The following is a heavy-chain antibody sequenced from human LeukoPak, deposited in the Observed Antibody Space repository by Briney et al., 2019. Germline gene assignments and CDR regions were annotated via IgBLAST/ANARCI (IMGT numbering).Heavy chain of an antibody. CDR1: GFTVSSNY. V-gene: IGHV3-53*01. J-gene: IGHJ4*02. CDR3: VGWNDERWVDY. Sequence: PGGSLRLSCAASGFTVSSNYMSWVRQAPGKGLEWVSVIYSGGSTYYADSVKGRFTISRDNSKNTLYLQMNSLRAEDTAVYYCVGWNDERWVDYWGQGTLVTVSS. CDR2: IYSGGST. D-gene: IGHD1-1*01.